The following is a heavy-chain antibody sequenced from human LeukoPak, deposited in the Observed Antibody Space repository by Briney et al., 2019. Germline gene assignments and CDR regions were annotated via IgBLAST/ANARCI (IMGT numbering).Heavy chain of an antibody. CDR3: AKEGAGFRDAFDI. CDR1: GFTFSTYW. Sequence: GGSLRLSCAASGFTFSTYWMTWVRQAPGKGLEWVSAISAGGGNTFYADSVKGRFTISRDNSKNTLYLQMNSLKGEDTAVYYCAKEGAGFRDAFDIRGQGTMVTVSS. D-gene: IGHD3-10*01. J-gene: IGHJ3*02. CDR2: ISAGGGNT. V-gene: IGHV3-23*01.